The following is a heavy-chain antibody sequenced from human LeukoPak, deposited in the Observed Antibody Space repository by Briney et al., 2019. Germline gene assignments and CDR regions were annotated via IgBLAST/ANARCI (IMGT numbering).Heavy chain of an antibody. CDR3: AKGEGFVGHFDF. J-gene: IGHJ4*02. CDR2: IIPILRTA. D-gene: IGHD3-3*01. CDR1: GDTFTSNA. V-gene: IGHV1-69*04. Sequence: ASVKVSCKASGDTFTSNAVSWVRQAPGQGLEWMGRIIPILRTAEYAQKFQGRLTISADRSTSTAYMELSSLRSEDTAVYYCAKGEGFVGHFDFWGQGTLVTVSS.